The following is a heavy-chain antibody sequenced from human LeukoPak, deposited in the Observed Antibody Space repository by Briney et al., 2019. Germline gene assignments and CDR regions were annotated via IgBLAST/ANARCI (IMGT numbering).Heavy chain of an antibody. CDR1: GFTFADYT. Sequence: PGRSLRLSCAASGFTFADYTMHWVRQAPGKGLEWVSGISWNSATIDYADSVKGRFTISRDNAKNSLYLQMNSLRAEDTALYYRVKVRMGPWAATLDYWGQGTRVTVSS. D-gene: IGHD6-25*01. CDR3: VKVRMGPWAATLDY. J-gene: IGHJ4*02. CDR2: ISWNSATI. V-gene: IGHV3-9*01.